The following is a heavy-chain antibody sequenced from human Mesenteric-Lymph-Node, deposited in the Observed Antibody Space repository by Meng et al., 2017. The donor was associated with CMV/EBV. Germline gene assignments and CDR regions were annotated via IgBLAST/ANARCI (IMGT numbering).Heavy chain of an antibody. CDR2: ISGGGDST. CDR1: GFTFSTYA. J-gene: IGHJ4*02. D-gene: IGHD3-10*01. CDR3: AKRQIDSGIVDY. Sequence: GGSLRLSCVASGFTFSTYAMSWVRQAPGKGLEWVSVISGGGDSTYYADSAKGRFTISRDNSKNTLYLQMNSPRAEDTAIYYCAKRQIDSGIVDYWGQGTLVTVSS. V-gene: IGHV3-23*01.